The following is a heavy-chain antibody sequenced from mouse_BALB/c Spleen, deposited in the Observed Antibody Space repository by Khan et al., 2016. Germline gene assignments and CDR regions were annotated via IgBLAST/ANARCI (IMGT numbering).Heavy chain of an antibody. V-gene: IGHV1-9*01. J-gene: IGHJ4*01. CDR1: GYTFSNYW. CDR3: ARAWYSMDY. CDR2: ILPGNANS. Sequence: QVQLQQSGAELMKPGASVKISCKATGYTFSNYWIEWVKQRPGHGLEWIGDILPGNANSNYNENLKGKATLTADTSSNTAYMQLSSLTSEDSAVYYYARAWYSMDYWGQGTSVTVSS.